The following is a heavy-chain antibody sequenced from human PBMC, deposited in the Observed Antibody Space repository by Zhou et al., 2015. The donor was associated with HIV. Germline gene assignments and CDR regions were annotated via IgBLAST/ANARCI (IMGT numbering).Heavy chain of an antibody. CDR2: IIPMFGTT. CDR1: GGTFSSYG. D-gene: IGHD7-27*01. J-gene: IGHJ5*01. CDR3: TREKGTLRTASSPGVREGFDS. Sequence: QVLLVQSGAEVKKPGSSVKVSCKASGGTFSSYGISWVRLAPAQGLEWMGGIIPMFGTTNYAQKFQGRVTITADGPTNTVHMELKSLRTEDTALYYCTREKGTLRTASSPGVREGFDSWGQGTLVTVSS. V-gene: IGHV1-69*01.